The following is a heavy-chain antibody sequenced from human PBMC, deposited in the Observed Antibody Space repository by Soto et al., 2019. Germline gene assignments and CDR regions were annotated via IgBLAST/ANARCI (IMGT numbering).Heavy chain of an antibody. CDR1: GGEISTYS. V-gene: IGHV1-69*06. CDR2: GFPSSPAA. Sequence: QGLRVQSGTELKRPGAALNVSCRASGGEISTYSITGLRQVRGQRLEWMGGGFPSSPAADSPQKFQDSLTITADKSTNSFYMHLSSLRSEDTDVYFCAAQSLYSPSHQGHFEYWGQGTPVIVS. J-gene: IGHJ4*02. CDR3: AAQSLYSPSHQGHFEY. D-gene: IGHD2-15*01.